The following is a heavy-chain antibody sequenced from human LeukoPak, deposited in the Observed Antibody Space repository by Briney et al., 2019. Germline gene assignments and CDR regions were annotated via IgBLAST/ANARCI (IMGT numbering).Heavy chain of an antibody. J-gene: IGHJ5*02. CDR1: GFTFSSYA. V-gene: IGHV3-30-3*01. D-gene: IGHD3-16*01. CDR2: ISYDGSNK. CDR3: ARGGRHWFDP. Sequence: GGSLRLSCAASGFTFSSYAMHWVRQAPGKGLEWVAVISYDGSNKYYADSVKGRFTISRDNSKNTLYLQMNSLRAEDTAVYYCARGGRHWFDPWGQGTLVTVSS.